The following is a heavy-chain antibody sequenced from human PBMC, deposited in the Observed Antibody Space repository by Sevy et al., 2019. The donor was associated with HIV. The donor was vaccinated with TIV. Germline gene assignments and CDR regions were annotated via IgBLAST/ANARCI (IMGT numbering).Heavy chain of an antibody. CDR1: GFIFSSYG. V-gene: IGHV3-30*03. J-gene: IGHJ4*02. Sequence: GGSLRLSCVASGFIFSSYGMHWVRQAPGKGLEWVAVISFDGSHEFYADSVKGRFTISRDNSKNTLNLQMNSLRTEDTAVYYCAREAGYTTGWSPGNYWGQGTLVTVSS. D-gene: IGHD2-8*02. CDR3: AREAGYTTGWSPGNY. CDR2: ISFDGSHE.